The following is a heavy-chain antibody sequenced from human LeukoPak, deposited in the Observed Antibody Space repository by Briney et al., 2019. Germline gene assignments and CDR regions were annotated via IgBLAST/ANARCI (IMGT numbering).Heavy chain of an antibody. V-gene: IGHV3-23*01. CDR2: ISGSGGST. D-gene: IGHD3-22*01. Sequence: PGGSLRLSCAASGFTFSSYGMSWVRQAPGKGLEWVSAISGSGGSTYYADSVKGRFTISRDNSKNTLYLQMNSLRAEDTAVYYCARSDYYDSSGYSDYYYYMDVWGKGTTVTISS. CDR1: GFTFSSYG. CDR3: ARSDYYDSSGYSDYYYYMDV. J-gene: IGHJ6*03.